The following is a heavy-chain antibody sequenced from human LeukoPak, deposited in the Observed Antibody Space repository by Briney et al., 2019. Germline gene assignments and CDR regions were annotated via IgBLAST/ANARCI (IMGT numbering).Heavy chain of an antibody. Sequence: SETLSLTCTVSGGSMFNYYWNWIRQPPGKGLEWIGYIYVNGITNYSPPLRSRGTISIATSKNQFSLRLTSVTAADTAIYYCARRAYYDSSGYHPTSGYFDLWGRGTLVSVS. J-gene: IGHJ2*01. CDR2: IYVNGIT. V-gene: IGHV4-4*08. CDR1: GGSMFNYY. D-gene: IGHD3-22*01. CDR3: ARRAYYDSSGYHPTSGYFDL.